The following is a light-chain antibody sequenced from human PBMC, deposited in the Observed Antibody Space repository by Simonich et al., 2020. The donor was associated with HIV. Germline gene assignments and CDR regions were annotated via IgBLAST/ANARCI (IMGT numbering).Light chain of an antibody. CDR2: DAS. J-gene: IGKJ3*01. V-gene: IGKV3D-20*01. CDR1: QSVSSSY. CDR3: QQYGSSPLFT. Sequence: EIVLTQSPGTLSFSPGERATLSCRASQSVSSSYLDWYQQKPGLAPRLLIYDASSRATGIPDRFSGSGSGTDFTLTISRLEPEDFAVYYCQQYGSSPLFTFGPGTKVDIK.